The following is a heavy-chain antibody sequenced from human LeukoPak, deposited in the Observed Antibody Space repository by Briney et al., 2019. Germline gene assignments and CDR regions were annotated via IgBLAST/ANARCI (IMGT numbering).Heavy chain of an antibody. CDR2: IYYSGST. CDR3: ARVSQFWAFDI. Sequence: PSETLSLTCTVSGGSISSGGYYWSWIRQHPGKGLEWIGYIYYSGSTYYNPSLKSRVTISVDTSKNQFSLKLSSVTAANTAVYYCARVSQFWAFDIWGQGTMVTVSS. V-gene: IGHV4-31*03. J-gene: IGHJ3*02. D-gene: IGHD3-3*01. CDR1: GGSISSGGYY.